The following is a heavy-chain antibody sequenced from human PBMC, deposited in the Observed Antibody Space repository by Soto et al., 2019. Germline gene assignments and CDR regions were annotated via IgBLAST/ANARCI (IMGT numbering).Heavy chain of an antibody. CDR3: SRGRSPYYGYFDP. CDR1: GFTFSGDW. Sequence: PGGSLRLSCVASGFTFSGDWMHWVRQVPGKGLVWVSRISPDGTTTCYADSVKGRFTISRDNAKNTLYLQMNGLRADDTAVYYCSRGRSPYYGYFDPWGPGTLVTVSS. V-gene: IGHV3-74*01. D-gene: IGHD3-3*01. J-gene: IGHJ5*02. CDR2: ISPDGTTT.